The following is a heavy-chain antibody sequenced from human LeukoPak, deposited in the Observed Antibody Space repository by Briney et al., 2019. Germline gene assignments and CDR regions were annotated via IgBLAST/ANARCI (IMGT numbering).Heavy chain of an antibody. Sequence: SETLSLTCTVSGGSISSYYWSWIRQPPGKGLEWIGYIYYSGSTNYNPSLKSRVTISVDTSKNQFSLKLSSVTAADTAVYYCARDLTDDAFDIWGQGTMVTVSS. D-gene: IGHD4/OR15-4a*01. CDR2: IYYSGST. CDR1: GGSISSYY. J-gene: IGHJ3*02. V-gene: IGHV4-59*01. CDR3: ARDLTDDAFDI.